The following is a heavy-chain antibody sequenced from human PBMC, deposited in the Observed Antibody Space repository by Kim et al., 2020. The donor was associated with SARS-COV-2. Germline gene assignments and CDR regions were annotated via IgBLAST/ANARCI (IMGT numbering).Heavy chain of an antibody. CDR1: GYTFTSYA. CDR2: INTNTGNP. V-gene: IGHV7-4-1*02. D-gene: IGHD3-9*01. CDR3: ARGPDLRYYDILTGYYNPNYCYYVGMDV. Sequence: ASVKVSCKASGYTFTSYAMNWVRQAPGQGLEWMGWINTNTGNPTYSQVFTGRFVFSLDTSASTAYLQLSSLKAEDTAVYYCARGPDLRYYDILTGYYNPNYCYYVGMDVGGQGTTLTVST. J-gene: IGHJ6*01.